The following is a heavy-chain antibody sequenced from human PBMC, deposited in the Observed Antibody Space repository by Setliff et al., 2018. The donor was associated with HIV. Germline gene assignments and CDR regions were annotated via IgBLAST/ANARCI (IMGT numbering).Heavy chain of an antibody. Sequence: PSETLSLTCAVSGYSISRDYYWGWIRQPPGKGLEWIGSIYHNGNTYYSPSLKSRVTISVDTSRKQFSLRLISVTAADTAVYYCARVAGATWGQGTLVTVSS. V-gene: IGHV4-38-2*01. CDR2: IYHNGNT. CDR3: ARVAGAT. J-gene: IGHJ4*02. D-gene: IGHD1-26*01. CDR1: GYSISRDYY.